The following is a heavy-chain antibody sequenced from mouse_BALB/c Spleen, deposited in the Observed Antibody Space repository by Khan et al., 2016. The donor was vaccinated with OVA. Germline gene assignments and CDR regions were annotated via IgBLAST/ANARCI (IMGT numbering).Heavy chain of an antibody. CDR1: GYTFTSYW. CDR3: ERIKKIVATYFDY. CDR2: TNPTNGRT. J-gene: IGHJ2*01. Sequence: QVQLKQSGAELVMAGASVKMSCKASGYTFTSYWMHWVKQRLGQGLEWFAETNPTNGRTYYNEKFKSKATLTVDKSSSTAYMLLSGPTFEDSAVYYCERIKKIVATYFDYWGQGTTLTVSS. D-gene: IGHD1-1*01. V-gene: IGHV1S81*02.